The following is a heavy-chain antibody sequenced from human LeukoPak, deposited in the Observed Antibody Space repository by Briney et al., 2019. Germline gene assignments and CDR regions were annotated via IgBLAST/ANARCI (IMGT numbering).Heavy chain of an antibody. D-gene: IGHD7-27*01. CDR1: GFTFRSHA. J-gene: IGHJ4*02. CDR2: IYENGGTT. Sequence: PGGSLRLSCVGSGFTFRSHAMSWVRQAPEKGLEFVSGIYENGGTTYYADSVKGRFSISRDNSKNTLYLQMNSLRAEDTAVYYCAKDLRWGFDYWGQGTLVTVSS. CDR3: AKDLRWGFDY. V-gene: IGHV3-23*01.